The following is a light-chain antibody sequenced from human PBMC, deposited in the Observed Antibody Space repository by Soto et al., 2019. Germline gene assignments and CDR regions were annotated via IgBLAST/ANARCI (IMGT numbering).Light chain of an antibody. V-gene: IGLV2-8*01. Sequence: QSALTQPPSASGSPGQSVTISCTGTSSDVGTYNYVSWYQQHPGKAPKLMIYEVTKRPSGVPDRFSGSKSGNTASLTVSGLQTEDEADYYCSSYAGSNGLVFGGGTKLTVL. CDR2: EVT. CDR1: SSDVGTYNY. J-gene: IGLJ2*01. CDR3: SSYAGSNGLV.